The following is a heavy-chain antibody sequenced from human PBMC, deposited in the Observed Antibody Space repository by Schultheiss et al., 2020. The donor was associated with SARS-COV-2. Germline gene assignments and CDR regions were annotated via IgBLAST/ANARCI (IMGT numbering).Heavy chain of an antibody. CDR2: IWYDGSDK. CDR3: ARDRTPTVTLPFDP. D-gene: IGHD4-17*01. CDR1: GFTFSSYV. J-gene: IGHJ5*02. Sequence: GGSLRLSCVASGFTFSSYVMHWVRQAPGKGLEWVAVIWYDGSDKYYADSVKGRFTISRDNSKNTLYLQMNSLRAEDTAVYYCARDRTPTVTLPFDPWGQGTLVTVSS. V-gene: IGHV3-33*01.